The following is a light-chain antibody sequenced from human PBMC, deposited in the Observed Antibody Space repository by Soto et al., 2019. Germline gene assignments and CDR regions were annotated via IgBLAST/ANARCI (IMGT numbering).Light chain of an antibody. CDR2: ENN. CDR1: SSNIGNNY. V-gene: IGLV1-51*02. J-gene: IGLJ2*01. CDR3: GTWDSSLSDVV. Sequence: QSALTQPPSVSAAPGLKVTIACSGSSSNIGNNYVSWYQQLPGTAPKLLIYENNKRPSGIPDRFSGSKSGTSATLGITGLQTGDEADYYCGTWDSSLSDVVFGGGTKVTVL.